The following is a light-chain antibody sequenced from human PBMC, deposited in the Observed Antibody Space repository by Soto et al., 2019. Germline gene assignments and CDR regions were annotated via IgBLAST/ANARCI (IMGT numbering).Light chain of an antibody. Sequence: DIQMTQSPSTLSASVGDKVTITCRASRDIDILLAWYQQNPGKAPKFLISRASILESGVPSRFSGSGSGTEFTLPLSSLQPDDFAPYYCQPYNNFSWTFGQGTKVEIK. V-gene: IGKV1-5*03. CDR2: RAS. CDR1: RDIDIL. CDR3: QPYNNFSWT. J-gene: IGKJ1*01.